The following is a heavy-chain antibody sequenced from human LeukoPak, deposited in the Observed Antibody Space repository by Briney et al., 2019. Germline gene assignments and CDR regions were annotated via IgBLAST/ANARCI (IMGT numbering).Heavy chain of an antibody. J-gene: IGHJ4*02. D-gene: IGHD3-10*01. V-gene: IGHV4-34*01. CDR2: INHRGST. CDR3: ARQIDGFGEFDYFDY. CDR1: GGSFSGYY. Sequence: SETLSLTCAVYGGSFSGYYWSWIRQPPGKGLEWIGEINHRGSTNYNPSLKSRVTISVDTSKNHFSLRLSSVTAADTAVYYCARQIDGFGEFDYFDYWGQGTLVTVSS.